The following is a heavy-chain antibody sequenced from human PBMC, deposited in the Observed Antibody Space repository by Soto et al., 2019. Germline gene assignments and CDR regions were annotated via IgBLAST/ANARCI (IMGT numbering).Heavy chain of an antibody. D-gene: IGHD6-6*01. CDR3: ARGSVGGGSSSSDLDFDY. CDR2: INHSGST. Sequence: PSETLSLTCAVYGGSFSGYYWSWIRQPPGKGLEWIGEINHSGSTNYNPSLKSRVTISVDTSKNQFSLKLSSVTAADTAVYYCARGSVGGGSSSSDLDFDYWGQGTLVTVSS. CDR1: GGSFSGYY. J-gene: IGHJ4*02. V-gene: IGHV4-34*01.